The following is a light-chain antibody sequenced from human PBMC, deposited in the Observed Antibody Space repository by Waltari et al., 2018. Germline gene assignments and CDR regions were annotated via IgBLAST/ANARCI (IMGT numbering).Light chain of an antibody. CDR1: KLGDKY. CDR2: QDT. CDR3: QAWDSSTAV. V-gene: IGLV3-1*01. Sequence: SYELTQPPSVSVSPGQTASITCSGDKLGDKYVCWYQQKPGQSPVLVIYQDTKRPSGFPERFSGSNSGNTATLTISGTQAMDEADYYCQAWDSSTAVFGGGTKLTVL. J-gene: IGLJ2*01.